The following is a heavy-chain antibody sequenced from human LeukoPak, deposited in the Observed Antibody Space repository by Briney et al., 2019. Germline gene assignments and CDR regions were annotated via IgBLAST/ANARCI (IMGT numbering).Heavy chain of an antibody. Sequence: ASVKVSCTASGYTFTIYGISWVRQAPGQGLEWMGWISAYNGNTNYAQKLQGRVTMTTDTSTSTVYMELSSLRSEDTAVYYCARDERDGGDTAMLGANNWFDPWGQGTLVTVSS. V-gene: IGHV1-18*01. D-gene: IGHD5-18*01. J-gene: IGHJ5*02. CDR1: GYTFTIYG. CDR3: ARDERDGGDTAMLGANNWFDP. CDR2: ISAYNGNT.